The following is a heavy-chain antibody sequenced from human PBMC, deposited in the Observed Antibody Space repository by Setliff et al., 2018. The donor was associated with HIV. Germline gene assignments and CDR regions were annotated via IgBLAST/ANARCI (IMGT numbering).Heavy chain of an antibody. J-gene: IGHJ4*02. Sequence: SETLSLTCSVSGGSITTDGYYWSCIRHHPRKSLEWIGYIYHTGKTNYNPSLASRLVMSLDPSKNQFSLKLNSMTAADTAMYYCAGGRYFRDISDSRFDFWGQGKLVTVSS. CDR2: IYHTGKT. CDR3: AGGRYFRDISDSRFDF. D-gene: IGHD2-21*02. V-gene: IGHV4-31*03. CDR1: GGSITTDGYY.